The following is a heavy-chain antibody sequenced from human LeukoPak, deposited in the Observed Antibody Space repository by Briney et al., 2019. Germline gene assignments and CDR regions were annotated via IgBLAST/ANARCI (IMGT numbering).Heavy chain of an antibody. CDR2: INPSGGTA. J-gene: IGHJ4*02. V-gene: IGHV1-46*01. CDR1: GFTFTLYY. Sequence: ASVKVSCKASGFTFTLYYMHWVRQAPGQGLEWVGIINPSGGTANYAQKFQGRVTVTRDTSTSTVYMELSSLRSEDTAVYDCARDLCSSSWYGPYYFDYWGQGTLVTVSS. CDR3: ARDLCSSSWYGPYYFDY. D-gene: IGHD2-2*01.